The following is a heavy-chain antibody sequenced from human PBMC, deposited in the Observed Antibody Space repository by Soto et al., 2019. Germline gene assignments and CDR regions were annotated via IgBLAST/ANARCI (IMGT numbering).Heavy chain of an antibody. J-gene: IGHJ6*02. V-gene: IGHV3-30*03. D-gene: IGHD3-9*01. CDR2: ISYDGRYI. CDR1: GFIFSNYA. CDR3: ARDVTDYVLDV. Sequence: QMQLVESGGGMVQPGNSLRLSCAASGFIFSNYAMHWVRQAPGKGLEWVALISYDGRYIYYADSVKGRFAISRDNSKNTVDSLMNSLRREDTAVYYCARDVTDYVLDVWGQGTTVNVSS.